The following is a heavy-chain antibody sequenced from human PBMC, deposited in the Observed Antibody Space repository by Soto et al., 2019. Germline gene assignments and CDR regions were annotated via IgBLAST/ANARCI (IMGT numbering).Heavy chain of an antibody. Sequence: PSETLSLTCTVSGDSISSSGYYWGWIRQPPGKGLDWIGTIYYSGRTYYNPSLKSRVTISVDTSKNQFSLNLMSVTAADTAVFYCASRRGSDRSTVSWAKGTLVPVSS. D-gene: IGHD6-25*01. CDR2: IYYSGRT. J-gene: IGHJ5*02. CDR3: ASRRGSDRSTVS. V-gene: IGHV4-39*01. CDR1: GDSISSSGYY.